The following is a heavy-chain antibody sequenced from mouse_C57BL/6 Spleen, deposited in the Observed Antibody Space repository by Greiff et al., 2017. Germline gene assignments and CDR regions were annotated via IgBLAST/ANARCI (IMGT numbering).Heavy chain of an antibody. CDR3: ARSYYDYPDY. Sequence: QVQLQQSGPELVKPGASVKISCKASGYSFTSYYIHWVKQRPGQGLEWIGWIYPGSGNTKYNEKFKGKATLTADTSSSTAYMQLSSLTSEDSAVYYCARSYYDYPDYWCQGTTLTVSS. CDR2: IYPGSGNT. CDR1: GYSFTSYY. D-gene: IGHD2-4*01. V-gene: IGHV1-66*01. J-gene: IGHJ2*01.